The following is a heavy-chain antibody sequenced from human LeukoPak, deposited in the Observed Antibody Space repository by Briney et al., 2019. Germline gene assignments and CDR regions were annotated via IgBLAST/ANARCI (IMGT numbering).Heavy chain of an antibody. J-gene: IGHJ4*02. Sequence: GGSLRLLCVASGFTLSSNGMLWVRQAPGKGLEGVTFIQYDGSKKYYADSVKGRFTISRDNSKNTLYLQMNSLTAEDTAVYYCARSGVYGDYVGYWGQGTLVTVSS. V-gene: IGHV3-30*02. D-gene: IGHD4-17*01. CDR2: IQYDGSKK. CDR1: GFTLSSNG. CDR3: ARSGVYGDYVGY.